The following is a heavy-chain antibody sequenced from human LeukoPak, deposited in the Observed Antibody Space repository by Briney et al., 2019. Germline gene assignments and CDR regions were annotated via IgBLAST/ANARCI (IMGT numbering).Heavy chain of an antibody. CDR3: ARAYYDYVWGSSFDP. V-gene: IGHV4-31*03. Sequence: SETLSLTCTVSGDSINSGGYYWSWIRQHPGKGLEWIGYIDYSGSTYYNPSLKSRVTISVDRSKNQFSLKLSSVTAADTAVYYCARAYYDYVWGSSFDPWGQGTLVTVSS. CDR2: IDYSGST. CDR1: GDSINSGGYY. D-gene: IGHD3-16*01. J-gene: IGHJ5*02.